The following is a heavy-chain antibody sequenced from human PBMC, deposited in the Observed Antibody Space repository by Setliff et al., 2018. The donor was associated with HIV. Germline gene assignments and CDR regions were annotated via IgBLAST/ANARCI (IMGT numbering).Heavy chain of an antibody. J-gene: IGHJ4*01. CDR2: INYGGAP. Sequence: SETLSLTCTVSTDSLSSSTNHWGWNRQPPGKGLEWNGNINYGGAPYYNPSLKSRVTISIDTSKSQFSLKLTSVTAADTAVYFCARDPHYFDSSGYYSYFYFDYWGHGTLVTVSS. CDR1: TDSLSSSTNH. CDR3: ARDPHYFDSSGYYSYFYFDY. V-gene: IGHV4-39*07. D-gene: IGHD3-22*01.